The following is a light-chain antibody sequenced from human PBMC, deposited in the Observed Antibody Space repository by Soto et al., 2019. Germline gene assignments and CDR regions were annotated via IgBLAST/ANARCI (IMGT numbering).Light chain of an antibody. Sequence: EIVLTQSPGTLYLSPGERATLSCRASQSVSSSDLAWYQQKPGQAPRPLIYGASSRAIGIPDRFSGSGSGTDFILRISRLEPEDFAVYYCQHYVISPLTFGQGTKVEIK. V-gene: IGKV3-20*01. CDR1: QSVSSSD. CDR2: GAS. J-gene: IGKJ1*01. CDR3: QHYVISPLT.